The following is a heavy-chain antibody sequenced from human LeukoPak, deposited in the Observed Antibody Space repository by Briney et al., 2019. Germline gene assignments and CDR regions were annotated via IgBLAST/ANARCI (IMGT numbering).Heavy chain of an antibody. CDR3: ARGHDYFDY. Sequence: PSETLSLTCAVYGGSFSDYYWSWIRQPPGKGLQWIGEISHSGSTNYNPSLKSRVTMSVDTSKNQFSLKLSSVTAADTAVYYCARGHDYFDYWGQGTLVTVSS. CDR2: ISHSGST. V-gene: IGHV4-34*01. J-gene: IGHJ4*02. CDR1: GGSFSDYY.